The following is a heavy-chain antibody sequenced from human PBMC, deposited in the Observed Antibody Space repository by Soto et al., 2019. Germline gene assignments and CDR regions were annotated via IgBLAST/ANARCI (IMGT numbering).Heavy chain of an antibody. CDR1: GGSISSGGYY. D-gene: IGHD6-13*01. V-gene: IGHV4-31*03. Sequence: QVQLQESGPGLVKPSQTLSLTCTVSGGSISSGGYYWSLIREHPEKGLEWIGYIYYSGNTYYNPSLKIRVTISVDTSKNQFSLELSSVTAADTAVYYCARSYSSNWYFDYWGQGTLATVSS. CDR3: ARSYSSNWYFDY. CDR2: IYYSGNT. J-gene: IGHJ4*02.